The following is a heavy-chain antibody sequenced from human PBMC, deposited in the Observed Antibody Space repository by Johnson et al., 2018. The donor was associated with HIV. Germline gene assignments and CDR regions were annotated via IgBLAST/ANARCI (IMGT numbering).Heavy chain of an antibody. CDR1: GFTFSSYG. CDR3: ARVRGGTGHGAFDI. CDR2: ISYDGSDK. V-gene: IGHV3-30*03. Sequence: QMLLVESGGGVVQPGRSLRLSCAASGFTFSSYGMNWVRQAPGKGLEWVAVISYDGSDKYYADSVKGRFTISRDNSKNTLFLQMNSLRAEDTAVYYCARVRGGTGHGAFDIWGQGTMVTVSS. J-gene: IGHJ3*02.